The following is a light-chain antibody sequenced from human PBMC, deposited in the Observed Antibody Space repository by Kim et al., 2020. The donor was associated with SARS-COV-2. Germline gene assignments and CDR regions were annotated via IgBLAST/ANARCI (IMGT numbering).Light chain of an antibody. CDR1: SGSIASNY. CDR3: QSYESNFWV. J-gene: IGLJ3*02. Sequence: NFMLTQPHSVSESPGKTVTISCTRSSGSIASNYVQWYQQRPGSAPTPVIYEDNQRPSGVPDRFSGSIDSPSNSASLTISGLKTEDEADYYCQSYESNFWVFGGGTQLTVL. CDR2: EDN. V-gene: IGLV6-57*03.